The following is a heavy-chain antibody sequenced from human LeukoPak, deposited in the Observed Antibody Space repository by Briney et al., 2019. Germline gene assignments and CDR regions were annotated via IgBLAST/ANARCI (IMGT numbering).Heavy chain of an antibody. CDR2: IFYSGSA. Sequence: SQTLSLTCTVSGGSISSGDYYWSWIRQHPGKGLEWIGYIFYSGSAYYNPSLRSRVTISVDTSKNQFSLKLSSVTAADTAVYYCARDLKGVFDYWGQGTLVTVSS. V-gene: IGHV4-31*03. CDR3: ARDLKGVFDY. CDR1: GGSISSGDYY. D-gene: IGHD2-8*01. J-gene: IGHJ4*02.